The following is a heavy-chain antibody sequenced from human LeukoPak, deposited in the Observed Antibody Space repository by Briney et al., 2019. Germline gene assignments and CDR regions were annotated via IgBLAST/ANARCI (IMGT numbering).Heavy chain of an antibody. CDR2: ISGSGGST. Sequence: GGSLSLSCAASGFTFRSYAMSWVRKAPGKGLVWVSAISGSGGSTSYADSMKGRFTISRDNSKNTLYLQMNSLRAEDTAVYYCAKRDYGSGSYPFDYWGQGTLVTVSS. CDR3: AKRDYGSGSYPFDY. J-gene: IGHJ4*02. V-gene: IGHV3-23*01. CDR1: GFTFRSYA. D-gene: IGHD3-10*01.